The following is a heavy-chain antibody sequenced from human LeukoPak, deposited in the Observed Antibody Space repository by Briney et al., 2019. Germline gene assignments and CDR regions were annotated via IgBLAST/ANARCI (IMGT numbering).Heavy chain of an antibody. J-gene: IGHJ3*02. CDR1: GYTLIELS. CDR3: ATDKRYCSGGSCYSRDAFDI. CDR2: FDPEDGET. D-gene: IGHD2-15*01. V-gene: IGHV1-24*01. Sequence: GASVKVSCKVSGYTLIELSMHWVRQAPGKGLEWMGGFDPEDGETIYAQKFQGRVTMTEDTSTDTAYMELSSLRSEDTAVYYCATDKRYCSGGSCYSRDAFDIWGQGTMVTVSS.